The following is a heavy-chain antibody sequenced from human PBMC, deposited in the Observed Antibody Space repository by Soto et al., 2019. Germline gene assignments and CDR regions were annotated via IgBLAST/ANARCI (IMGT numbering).Heavy chain of an antibody. J-gene: IGHJ5*02. Sequence: QVQLVESGGGVVQPGTSLRLACVTSGVSLSSYGIHWVRQAPGKGLAWVGVIWFDGNNKYYGESVKGRFAISGDNFEDTAYLQMDSLRAEDTAIYYCARDREARSRWEPPAESWGQGTLVTVSS. D-gene: IGHD1-26*01. V-gene: IGHV3-33*04. CDR1: GVSLSSYG. CDR2: IWFDGNNK. CDR3: ARDREARSRWEPPAES.